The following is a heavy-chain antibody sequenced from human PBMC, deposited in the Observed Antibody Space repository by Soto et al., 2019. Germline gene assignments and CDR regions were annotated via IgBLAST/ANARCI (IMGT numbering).Heavy chain of an antibody. CDR1: GYTFTTYG. J-gene: IGHJ4*02. CDR2: ISTYSGNT. Sequence: QVQLVQSGAEVKKPGASVTVYCKASGYTFTTYGISWVRQAPGQGLEWMGWISTYSGNTGYAQKLQGRVTMTRDTSTRIVYMELRSLRSDDTAVYYCARGDPATYMRLAFDDWGQGTLVTVSS. D-gene: IGHD6-25*01. V-gene: IGHV1-18*04. CDR3: ARGDPATYMRLAFDD.